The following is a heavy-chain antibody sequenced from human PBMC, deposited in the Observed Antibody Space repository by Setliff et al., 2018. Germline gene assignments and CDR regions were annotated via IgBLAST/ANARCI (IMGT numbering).Heavy chain of an antibody. D-gene: IGHD1-1*01. Sequence: PSETLSLTCTVSGGSISSGGYYWSWIRQHPGKGLEWIGYIYHGGDTYYNASLKSRLTISVDTSKNQFSLKLRSVTAADTAVYYCARTGTYRYFDYWGQGALVTVSS. CDR1: GGSISSGGYY. CDR2: IYHGGDT. CDR3: ARTGTYRYFDY. V-gene: IGHV4-39*01. J-gene: IGHJ4*02.